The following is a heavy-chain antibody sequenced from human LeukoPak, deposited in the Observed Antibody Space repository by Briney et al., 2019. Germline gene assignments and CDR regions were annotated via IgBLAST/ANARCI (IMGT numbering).Heavy chain of an antibody. Sequence: GGSLRLSCAASGFTFSSYEMNWVRQAPGKGLEWVSYISSSGSTIYYADSVKGRFTISRDNSKNTLYLQMNSLRAEDTAVYYCAKDGTTSFDYWGQGTLVTVSS. D-gene: IGHD2/OR15-2a*01. CDR3: AKDGTTSFDY. J-gene: IGHJ4*02. CDR2: ISSSGSTI. CDR1: GFTFSSYE. V-gene: IGHV3-48*03.